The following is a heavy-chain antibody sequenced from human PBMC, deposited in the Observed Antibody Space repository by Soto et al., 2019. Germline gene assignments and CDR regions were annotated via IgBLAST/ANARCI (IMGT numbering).Heavy chain of an antibody. CDR1: GFTFDDCA. V-gene: IGHV3-9*01. J-gene: IGHJ4*02. CDR2: ISWNSGSI. D-gene: IGHD1-26*01. CDR3: AKDLTSIAGATGFDY. Sequence: EVQLVESGGGLVQPGRSLRLSCAASGFTFDDCAMHWVRQAPGKGLQWVSGISWNSGSIGYADSVKGRFTISRDNAKNSLYLQMNSLRAEDTDLYYCAKDLTSIAGATGFDYWGQGTLVTVSS.